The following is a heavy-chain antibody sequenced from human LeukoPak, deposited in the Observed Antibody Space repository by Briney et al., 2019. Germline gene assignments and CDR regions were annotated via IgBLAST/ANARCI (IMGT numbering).Heavy chain of an antibody. CDR1: GFTLSSYA. CDR3: ARDGWLVIY. CDR2: LGISGDYA. J-gene: IGHJ4*02. D-gene: IGHD6-19*01. V-gene: IGHV3-21*01. Sequence: GGSLRLSCVASGFTLSSYAMSWVRQAPGKGLQWVSSLGISGDYAWYAGSVKGRFTISRDNAKNSLYLQMNSLRAEDTAVYYCARDGWLVIYWGQGTLVTVSS.